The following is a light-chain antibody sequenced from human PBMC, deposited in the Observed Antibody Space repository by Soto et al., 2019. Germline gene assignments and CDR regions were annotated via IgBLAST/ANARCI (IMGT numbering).Light chain of an antibody. CDR1: QGIARS. CDR2: AAS. CDR3: QQFNSYQLT. V-gene: IGKV1-9*01. Sequence: DIPLTQSPSFLSASVGDRVTITCRASQGIARSLAWYQQKAGKAPKLLIYAASTLESGVPSRFSGSGPGTEFTLTTSSLQPEDFGIYYCQQFNSYQLTFGGGTKVEIK. J-gene: IGKJ4*01.